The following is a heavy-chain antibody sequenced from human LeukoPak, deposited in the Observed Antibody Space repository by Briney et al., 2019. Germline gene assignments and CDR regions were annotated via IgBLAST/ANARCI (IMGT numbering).Heavy chain of an antibody. D-gene: IGHD2-2*01. CDR3: ARHTDCSSTSCYNWFDP. CDR1: GGSISSYY. J-gene: IGHJ5*02. Sequence: PSETLSLTCTVSGGSISSYYWSWVRQPPGKGLEWIGYIYYSGSTNYNPSLKSRVTISVDTSKNQFSLKLSSVTAADTAVYYCARHTDCSSTSCYNWFDPWGQGTLVTVSS. V-gene: IGHV4-59*08. CDR2: IYYSGST.